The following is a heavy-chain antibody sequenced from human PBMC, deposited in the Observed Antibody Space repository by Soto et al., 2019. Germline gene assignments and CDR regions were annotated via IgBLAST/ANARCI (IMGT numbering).Heavy chain of an antibody. CDR2: IFSNDEK. D-gene: IGHD3-16*02. CDR3: AQIEEVIPHFYYNGMDV. V-gene: IGHV2-26*01. Sequence: QVTLKESGPVLVKPTETLTLTCTVSGFSLSNARMGVSWIRQPPGKALEWLAHIFSNDEKSYSTSLKSRLTISKDTSKSQVVHNITLMDPLDTATYYCAQIEEVIPHFYYNGMDVWGQGNTVKVS. CDR1: GFSLSNARMG. J-gene: IGHJ6*02.